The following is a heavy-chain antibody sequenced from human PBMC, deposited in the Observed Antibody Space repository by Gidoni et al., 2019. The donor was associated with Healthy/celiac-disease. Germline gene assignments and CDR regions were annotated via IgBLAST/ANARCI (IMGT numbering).Heavy chain of an antibody. CDR3: ARRGSFVVVPAEQYSSSSVGMDV. CDR2: IYYSGST. CDR1: GGSISSGGDY. Sequence: QVQLQESGPGMVKPSQTLSLTCTVSGGSISSGGDYWSGIRQHPGKGLAWIGDIYYSGSTYYNPSLKRRVTISVDTSKNQFSLMLSSVPAAYPAVYYCARRGSFVVVPAEQYSSSSVGMDVWGQGTTDTVSS. J-gene: IGHJ6*02. V-gene: IGHV4-31*03. D-gene: IGHD2-2*01.